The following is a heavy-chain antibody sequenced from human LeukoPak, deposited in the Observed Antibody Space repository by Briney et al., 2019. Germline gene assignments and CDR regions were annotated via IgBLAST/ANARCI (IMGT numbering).Heavy chain of an antibody. Sequence: SQTLSLTCAVSGGSISSGGYSWSWIRQPPGKGLEWIGYIYHSGSTYYNPSLKSRVTISVDRSKNQFSLKLSSVTAADTAVYYCARVFYYDSSGYYSDLYFDYWGQGTLVTVSS. CDR2: IYHSGST. D-gene: IGHD3-22*01. V-gene: IGHV4-30-2*01. J-gene: IGHJ4*02. CDR1: GGSISSGGYS. CDR3: ARVFYYDSSGYYSDLYFDY.